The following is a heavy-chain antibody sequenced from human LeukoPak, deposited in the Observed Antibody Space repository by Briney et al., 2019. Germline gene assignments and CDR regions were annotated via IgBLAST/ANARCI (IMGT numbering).Heavy chain of an antibody. Sequence: GGSLRLSCAASGFTFSSYWMSWVRQAPGKGLEWVANIKQDGSEKYYVDSVKGRFTISRDNAKNSLYLQMNSLRAEDTAVYYCASSLGVYGLGSYESKYYYYGMDVWGQGTTVTVSS. CDR3: ASSLGVYGLGSYESKYYYYGMDV. V-gene: IGHV3-7*01. J-gene: IGHJ6*02. CDR2: IKQDGSEK. D-gene: IGHD3-10*01. CDR1: GFTFSSYW.